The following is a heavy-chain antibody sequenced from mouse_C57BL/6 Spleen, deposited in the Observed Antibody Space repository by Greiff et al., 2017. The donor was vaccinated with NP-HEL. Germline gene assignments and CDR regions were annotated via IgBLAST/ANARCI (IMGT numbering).Heavy chain of an antibody. V-gene: IGHV1-15*01. CDR3: TRKGYWDDY. CDR2: IDPETGGT. CDR1: GYTFTDYE. Sequence: VKLQESGAELVRPGASVTLSCKASGYTFTDYEMHWVKQTPVHGLEWIGAIDPETGGTAYNQKFKGKAILTADKSSSTAYMELRSLTSEDSAVYYCTRKGYWDDYWGQGTTLTVSS. D-gene: IGHD4-1*01. J-gene: IGHJ2*01.